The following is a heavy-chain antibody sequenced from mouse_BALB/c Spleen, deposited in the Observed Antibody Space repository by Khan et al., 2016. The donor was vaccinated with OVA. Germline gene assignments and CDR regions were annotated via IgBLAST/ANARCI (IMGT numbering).Heavy chain of an antibody. J-gene: IGHJ1*01. CDR1: GYSITSGYS. CDR2: IYYSGNT. CDR3: ARAGTTVVAYWYFDV. V-gene: IGHV3-1*02. Sequence: EVQLQESGPDLVKPSQSLSLTCTVTGYSITSGYSWHWIRQFPGNKLEWMGYIYYSGNTNYNPSLKSRISITRDTSKNQFFLQLNSVTTEDTATYYFARAGTTVVAYWYFDVWGAGTTVTVSS. D-gene: IGHD1-1*01.